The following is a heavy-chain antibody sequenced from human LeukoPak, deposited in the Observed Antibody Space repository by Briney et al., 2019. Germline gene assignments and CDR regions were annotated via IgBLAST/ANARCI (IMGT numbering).Heavy chain of an antibody. Sequence: ASVKVSCKASGYSLTHYAMNWVRQAPGQGLEWMGWINTNTGNSTYAQGFTGRFVFSLDTSVSTAYPQISSLEAEDTAIYYCARLYGAFDYWGQGTLVTVSS. J-gene: IGHJ4*02. D-gene: IGHD1-26*01. CDR2: INTNTGNS. CDR1: GYSLTHYA. CDR3: ARLYGAFDY. V-gene: IGHV7-4-1*02.